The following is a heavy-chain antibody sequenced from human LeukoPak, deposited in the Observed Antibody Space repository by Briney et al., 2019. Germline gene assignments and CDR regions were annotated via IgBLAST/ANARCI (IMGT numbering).Heavy chain of an antibody. D-gene: IGHD6-13*01. CDR2: IKQDGSEK. V-gene: IGHV3-7*01. CDR3: ARDGGKAAAGSDY. J-gene: IGHJ4*02. CDR1: GFTFSSYW. Sequence: GGSLRLSCAASGFTFSSYWMSWVRQAPGKGLEWVANIKQDGSEKYYVDSVKGRFTISRDNAKNSLYLQMNSLRAEDTAVYYCARDGGKAAAGSDYWGQGTRDRVSS.